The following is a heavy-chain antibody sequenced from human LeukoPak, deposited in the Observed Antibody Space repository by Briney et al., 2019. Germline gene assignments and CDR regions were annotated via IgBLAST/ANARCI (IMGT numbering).Heavy chain of an antibody. Sequence: GRVTMTTDTSTSTAYMELRSLRSDDTAVYYCARETVFNSAVLDVWGQGTTVTVSS. V-gene: IGHV1-18*01. D-gene: IGHD2-21*01. J-gene: IGHJ6*02. CDR3: ARETVFNSAVLDV.